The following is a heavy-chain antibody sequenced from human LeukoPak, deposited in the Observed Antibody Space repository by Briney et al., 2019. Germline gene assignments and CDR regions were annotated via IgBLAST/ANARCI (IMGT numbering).Heavy chain of an antibody. J-gene: IGHJ4*02. V-gene: IGHV3-43*02. CDR1: GLNFDDSA. Sequence: QPGRSLRLSCVASGLNFDDSAMHWVRHAPGKGLEWVSLISADGGSTFSADSVKGRFSIPRDNSKNSLYLQMNSLRSEDTAMYYCAKESGKFDYWGQGTLVAVSS. CDR3: AKESGKFDY. CDR2: ISADGGST.